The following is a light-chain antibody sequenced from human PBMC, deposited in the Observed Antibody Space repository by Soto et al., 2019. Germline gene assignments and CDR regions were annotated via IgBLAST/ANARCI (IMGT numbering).Light chain of an antibody. CDR1: ESVSSK. V-gene: IGKV3-15*01. J-gene: IGKJ2*01. Sequence: EIVMTQSPATLSVSPGERATLSCRASESVSSKLAWYQQKPGQNPRLLIYGAFTRATDIPARFSGSGSETDFTLTISSLQSEDFAIYYCQQYNQWPLTFGQGTKLEI. CDR3: QQYNQWPLT. CDR2: GAF.